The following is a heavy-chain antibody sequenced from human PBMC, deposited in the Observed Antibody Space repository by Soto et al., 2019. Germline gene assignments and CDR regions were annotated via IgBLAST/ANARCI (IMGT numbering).Heavy chain of an antibody. Sequence: SETLSLTCTVSGGSISSGGYYWSWIRQHPGKGLEWIGYIYYSGSTYYNPSLKSRVTISVDTSKNQFSLKLSSVTAADTAVYYCARRLRNYYYYGMDVWGQGTTVTVSS. V-gene: IGHV4-31*03. CDR1: GGSISSGGYY. J-gene: IGHJ6*02. CDR2: IYYSGST. CDR3: ARRLRNYYYYGMDV.